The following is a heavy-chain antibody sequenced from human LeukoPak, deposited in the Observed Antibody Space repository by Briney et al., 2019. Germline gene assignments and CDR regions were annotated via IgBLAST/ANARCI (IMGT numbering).Heavy chain of an antibody. Sequence: PGGSLRLSCAASGFTFNNYAMSWVRQAPGKGLEWVSAVNTDGADTIYADSVQSRFTISRDNSKNKVYLQMNSLSAEDTAVYYCAKAWRGGAYSSVYWGQGTLVTVSS. CDR1: GFTFNNYA. J-gene: IGHJ4*02. CDR2: VNTDGADT. V-gene: IGHV3-23*01. CDR3: AKAWRGGAYSSVY. D-gene: IGHD1-26*01.